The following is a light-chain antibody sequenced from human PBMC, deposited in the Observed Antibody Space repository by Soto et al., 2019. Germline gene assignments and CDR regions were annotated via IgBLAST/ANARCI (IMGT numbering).Light chain of an antibody. CDR3: QSYDSSLSGGV. CDR2: GNS. V-gene: IGLV1-40*01. CDR1: SSNIGTGYD. J-gene: IGLJ1*01. Sequence: QSVLTQPPSVSGAPGHRVTISFTGSSSNIGTGYDIHWYQQVPGTAPTLLIDGNSNRPSGVPDRFSGSKSVTTASLAITGLQTEDEDDYYCQSYDSSLSGGVFGTGTKLTVL.